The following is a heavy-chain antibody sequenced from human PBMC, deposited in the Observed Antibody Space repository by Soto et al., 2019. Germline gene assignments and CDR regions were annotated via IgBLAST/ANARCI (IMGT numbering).Heavy chain of an antibody. D-gene: IGHD2-15*01. CDR1: GFTFSSDS. V-gene: IGHV3-21*01. J-gene: IGHJ3*02. CDR3: ARDKGGGYCSGGSCYSNAFDI. Sequence: PGGSLRLSCAASGFTFSSDSMNWVRQAPGKGLEWVSSISSSSSYIYYADSVKGRFTISRDNAKNSLYLQMNSLRAEDTAVYYCARDKGGGYCSGGSCYSNAFDIWGQGTMVTVSS. CDR2: ISSSSSYI.